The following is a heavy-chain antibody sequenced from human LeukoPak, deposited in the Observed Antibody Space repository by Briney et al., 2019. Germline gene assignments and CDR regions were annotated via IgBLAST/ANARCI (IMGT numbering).Heavy chain of an antibody. J-gene: IGHJ4*02. Sequence: PGRSLRLSCAASGFTFSNYGMHWVRQAPGKGLEWVAVISYDGSMKYYADSVKGRFTISRDNSKNTLFLQMNSLRAEDTALYYCAKEPQNGDYNSWTGYYLDYWGQGTLVTVSS. D-gene: IGHD3-3*01. V-gene: IGHV3-30*18. CDR3: AKEPQNGDYNSWTGYYLDY. CDR2: ISYDGSMK. CDR1: GFTFSNYG.